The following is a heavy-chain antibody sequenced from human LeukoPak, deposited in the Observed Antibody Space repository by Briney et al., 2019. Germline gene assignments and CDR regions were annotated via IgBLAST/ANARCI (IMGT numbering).Heavy chain of an antibody. CDR3: ARDTEVIAALDY. Sequence: ASVKVSCKASGYTFTSYYMHWVRQAPGQGLEWMGWINPNSGGTNYAQKFQGRVTMTRDTSISTAYMELSRLRSDDTAVYYCARDTEVIAALDYWGQGTLVTVSS. V-gene: IGHV1-2*02. CDR2: INPNSGGT. D-gene: IGHD6-6*01. J-gene: IGHJ4*02. CDR1: GYTFTSYY.